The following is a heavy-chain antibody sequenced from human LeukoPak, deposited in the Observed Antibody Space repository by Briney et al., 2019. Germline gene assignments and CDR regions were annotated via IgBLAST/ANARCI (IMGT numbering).Heavy chain of an antibody. CDR1: GFTFSGYG. J-gene: IGHJ4*02. CDR2: INPVGSEK. Sequence: GGSLRLSCAASGFTFSGYGMNWVRQAPGQGLEWVANINPVGSEKSYVASVKGRLTTSRDNAKTSLYSEMNSLRAEDPAVYYCAAGGFYWGQGTLVTVPS. CDR3: AAGGFY. V-gene: IGHV3-7*02.